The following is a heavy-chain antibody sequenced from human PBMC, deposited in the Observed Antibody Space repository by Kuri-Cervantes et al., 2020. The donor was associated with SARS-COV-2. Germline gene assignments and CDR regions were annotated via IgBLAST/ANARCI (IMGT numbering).Heavy chain of an antibody. D-gene: IGHD2-2*01. V-gene: IGHV3-7*01. Sequence: GGSLRLSCAASGVTFSSYWMSWVRQAPGKGLEWVANIKQDGSEKYYVDSVKGRFTISRDNAKNSLYLQMNSLRAEDTAVYYCARDRREYQLFIYYYGMDVWGQGTTVTVSS. CDR3: ARDRREYQLFIYYYGMDV. CDR2: IKQDGSEK. J-gene: IGHJ6*02. CDR1: GVTFSSYW.